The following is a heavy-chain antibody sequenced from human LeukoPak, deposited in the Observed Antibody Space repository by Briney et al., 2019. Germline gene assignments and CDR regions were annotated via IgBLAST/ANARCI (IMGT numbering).Heavy chain of an antibody. D-gene: IGHD3-10*01. Sequence: GGSLRLSCAASGFTVSSNYMSWVRQAPGKGLEWVSVIYSGGSTYYADSVKGRFTISRDNSKNTLYLQMNSLRAEDTAVYYCASPYYYGSGSYFDYWGQGTLVTVSS. J-gene: IGHJ4*02. V-gene: IGHV3-66*01. CDR3: ASPYYYGSGSYFDY. CDR2: IYSGGST. CDR1: GFTVSSNY.